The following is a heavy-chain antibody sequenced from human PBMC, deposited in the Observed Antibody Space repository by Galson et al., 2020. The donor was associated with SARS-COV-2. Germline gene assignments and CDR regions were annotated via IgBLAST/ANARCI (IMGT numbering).Heavy chain of an antibody. V-gene: IGHV4-38-2*02. Sequence: SETLSLTCTVSGYSVSTTNYWGWVRQPPGRGLEWIGSVYPSGTTYYNPSLKNRATIPVDTSKNQFSLRLDSVTAADTALYYCARQGVNMIVLVTVPGWYFVLWCRGTLCTVSS. CDR3: ARQGVNMIVLVTVPGWYFVL. CDR2: VYPSGTT. D-gene: IGHD2-21*02. CDR1: GYSVSTTNY. J-gene: IGHJ2*01.